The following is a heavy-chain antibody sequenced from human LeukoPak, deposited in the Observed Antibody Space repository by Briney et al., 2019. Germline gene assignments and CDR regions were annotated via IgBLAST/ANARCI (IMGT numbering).Heavy chain of an antibody. CDR1: GYTFSGYY. CDR3: ARGSYGLSRFDY. CDR2: INPNSGGT. Sequence: ASVKVSCKASGYTFSGYYMHWVRQAPGQGLEWMGWINPNSGGTNYAQKFQGRVTMTRDTPIRTAYMELSKLRSDDTAVYYCARGSYGLSRFDYWGQGTLVTVSS. D-gene: IGHD5-18*01. J-gene: IGHJ4*02. V-gene: IGHV1-2*02.